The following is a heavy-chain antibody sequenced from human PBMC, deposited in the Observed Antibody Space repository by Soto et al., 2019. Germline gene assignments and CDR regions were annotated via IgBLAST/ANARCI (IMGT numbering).Heavy chain of an antibody. Sequence: SLRLSCTASGFTFGDYAMSWFRQAPGKGLEWVGFIRSKAYGGTTEYAASVKGRFTISRDDSKSIAYLQMNSLKTEDTAVYYCTRAGITISYYYYGMDVWGQGTTVTVSS. CDR2: IRSKAYGGTT. CDR1: GFTFGDYA. J-gene: IGHJ6*02. D-gene: IGHD3-9*01. CDR3: TRAGITISYYYYGMDV. V-gene: IGHV3-49*03.